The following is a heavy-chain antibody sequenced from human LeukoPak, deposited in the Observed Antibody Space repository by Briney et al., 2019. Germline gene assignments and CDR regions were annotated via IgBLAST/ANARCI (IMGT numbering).Heavy chain of an antibody. CDR2: ISYDGSNK. D-gene: IGHD3-9*01. Sequence: GGSLRLSCAASGFTFSSYAMHWVRQAPGKGLEWVAVISYDGSNKYYADSVKGRFTISRDNSKNTLYLQMNSLRAEDTAVYYCARGSDYDILTGQPDYWGQGTLVTVSS. CDR3: ARGSDYDILTGQPDY. J-gene: IGHJ4*02. CDR1: GFTFSSYA. V-gene: IGHV3-30-3*01.